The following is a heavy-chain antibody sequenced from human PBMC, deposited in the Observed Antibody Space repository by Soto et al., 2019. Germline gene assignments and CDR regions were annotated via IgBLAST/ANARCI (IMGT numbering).Heavy chain of an antibody. Sequence: EVQLVESGGGLVKPGGSLRLSCAASGFTFSSYSMNWVRQAPGKGLEWVSSISSSSSYIYYADSVKGRFTISRDNAKNSLYLQMNSLRAEDTAVYYCARAQRYSSSSEDYFDYWGQGTLVTGSS. D-gene: IGHD6-6*01. CDR2: ISSSSSYI. J-gene: IGHJ4*02. V-gene: IGHV3-21*01. CDR1: GFTFSSYS. CDR3: ARAQRYSSSSEDYFDY.